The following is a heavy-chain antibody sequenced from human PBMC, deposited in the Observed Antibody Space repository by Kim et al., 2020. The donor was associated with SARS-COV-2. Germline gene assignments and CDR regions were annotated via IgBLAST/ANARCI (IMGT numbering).Heavy chain of an antibody. J-gene: IGHJ4*02. CDR3: ARLIVGATDY. D-gene: IGHD1-26*01. CDR2: IYYSGST. CDR1: GGSISSSSYY. Sequence: SETLSLTCTVSGGSISSSSYYWGWIRQPPGKGLEWIGSIYYSGSTYYNPSLKSRVTISVDTSKNQFSLKLSSVTAADTAGYYCARLIVGATDYWGQGTLVTVSS. V-gene: IGHV4-39*01.